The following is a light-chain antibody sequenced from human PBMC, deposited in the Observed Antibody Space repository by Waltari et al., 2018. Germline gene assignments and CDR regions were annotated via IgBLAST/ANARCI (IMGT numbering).Light chain of an antibody. CDR3: QHYVRLPVT. CDR2: GAS. Sequence: EIVLTQSPVPVSLSPGERPPLSCRASQRVVRSLAWYQQKPGQAPRLLIYGASIRATAIPDRFSGGGSGTDFSLTISRLEPEDFAAYHCQHYVRLPVTFGQGTKVEIK. CDR1: QRVVRS. J-gene: IGKJ1*01. V-gene: IGKV3-20*01.